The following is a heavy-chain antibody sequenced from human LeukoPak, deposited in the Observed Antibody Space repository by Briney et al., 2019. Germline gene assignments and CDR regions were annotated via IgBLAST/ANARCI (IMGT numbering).Heavy chain of an antibody. V-gene: IGHV4-59*01. CDR1: GGSISSYY. J-gene: IGHJ4*02. CDR2: IYYSGST. Sequence: SETLSLTCTVSGGSISSYYWSWIRQPPGKGLEWIGDIYYSGSTNYNPSLKSRVTISVDTSKNQFSLKLSSVTAADTAVYYCARASRDYVWGSYRLDYFDYWGQGTLVTVSS. CDR3: ARASRDYVWGSYRLDYFDY. D-gene: IGHD3-16*02.